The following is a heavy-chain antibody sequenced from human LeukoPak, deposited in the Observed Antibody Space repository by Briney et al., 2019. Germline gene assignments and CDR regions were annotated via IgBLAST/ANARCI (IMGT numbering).Heavy chain of an antibody. Sequence: GGSLRLSCAASGFTFSSYAMSWIRQAPGKGLEWVSGISGSGDNTYYADSVKGRFTISRNNSKNTLYVQVNSLGTEDTAAYYCAKGSYYDSSGSFYFDYWGQGTLVTVSS. D-gene: IGHD3-22*01. V-gene: IGHV3-23*01. J-gene: IGHJ4*02. CDR1: GFTFSSYA. CDR2: ISGSGDNT. CDR3: AKGSYYDSSGSFYFDY.